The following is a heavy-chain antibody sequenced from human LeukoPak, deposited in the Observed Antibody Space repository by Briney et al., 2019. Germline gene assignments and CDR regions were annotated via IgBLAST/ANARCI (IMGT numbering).Heavy chain of an antibody. CDR2: IHPNSGGT. J-gene: IGHJ6*02. CDR3: ARMIAGYYYYGMDV. CDR1: GYTFTGYY. V-gene: IGHV1-2*02. Sequence: GSSVKVSFTASGYTFTGYYRHWVGQAPGQGREWGGWIHPNSGGTKHTPKCEGRVTMHRDTHISTAYMERSRLRSDDTAVYFCARMIAGYYYYGMDVWGQGTTVTVSS. D-gene: IGHD2-21*01.